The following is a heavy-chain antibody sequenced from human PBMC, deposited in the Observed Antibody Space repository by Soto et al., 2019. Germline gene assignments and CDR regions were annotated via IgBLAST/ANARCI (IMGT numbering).Heavy chain of an antibody. D-gene: IGHD2-8*01. Sequence: TGGSLRLSCAASGFTFSSYGMHWVRQAPGKGLEWVAVIWYDGSNKYYADSVKGRFTISRDNSKNTLYLQMNSLRAEDTAVYYCARDCTNGVCSIFDYWGQGTLVTVSS. CDR2: IWYDGSNK. V-gene: IGHV3-33*01. J-gene: IGHJ4*02. CDR3: ARDCTNGVCSIFDY. CDR1: GFTFSSYG.